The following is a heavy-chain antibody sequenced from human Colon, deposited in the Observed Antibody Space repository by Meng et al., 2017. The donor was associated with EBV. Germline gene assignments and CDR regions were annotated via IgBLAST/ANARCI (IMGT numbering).Heavy chain of an antibody. CDR3: ASSDCSGGTCYLDC. V-gene: IGHV4-34*01. D-gene: IGHD2-15*01. J-gene: IGHJ4*02. CDR1: GGSFSDSY. Sequence: QVQLKKLGAGLLKPSETRSLTCTVYGGSFSDSYWTWIRQPPGKGLELIGEINHVGSTTYNPSLKSRVTISVDTSKNQFSLKLSSVTAADAAVYYCASSDCSGGTCYLDCWGQGTLVTVSS. CDR2: INHVGST.